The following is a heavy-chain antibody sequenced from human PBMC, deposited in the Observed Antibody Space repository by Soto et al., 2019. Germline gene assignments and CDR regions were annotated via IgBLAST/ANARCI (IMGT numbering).Heavy chain of an antibody. Sequence: SCPTLVNPTQTLTLTCTFSGFSLSTSGVGVGWIRQPPGKALEWLALIYWDDDKRYSPSLKSRLTITKDTSKNQVVLTMTNMDPVDTATYYCARLDTAMVMFAFDIWGQGTMVTVSS. CDR2: IYWDDDK. CDR1: GFSLSTSGVG. V-gene: IGHV2-5*02. J-gene: IGHJ3*02. CDR3: ARLDTAMVMFAFDI. D-gene: IGHD5-18*01.